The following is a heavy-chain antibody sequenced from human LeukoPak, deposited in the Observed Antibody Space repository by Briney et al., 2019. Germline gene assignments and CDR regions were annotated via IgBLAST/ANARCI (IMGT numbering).Heavy chain of an antibody. Sequence: GGSLRLSCAASRFTFSSYAMSWVRQAPGKGLEWVPAISGGGAGTYYADSVKGRFTISRDNSKNTLYLQMYSLRAEDTAVYYCARLPAAINGYFDPWGQGTLVTVSS. V-gene: IGHV3-23*01. D-gene: IGHD2-2*01. J-gene: IGHJ5*02. CDR1: RFTFSSYA. CDR3: ARLPAAINGYFDP. CDR2: ISGGGAGT.